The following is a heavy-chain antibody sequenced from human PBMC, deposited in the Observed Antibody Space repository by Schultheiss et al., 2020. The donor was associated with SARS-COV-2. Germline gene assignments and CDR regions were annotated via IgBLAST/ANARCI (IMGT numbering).Heavy chain of an antibody. Sequence: SETLSLTCAVYGGSFSGYYWSWIRQPPGKGLEWIGEIYHSGSTNYNPSLKSRVTISVDTSKNQFSLKLSSVTAADTAVYYCARVGQYYDFWSGYYDAPLFDYWGQGTLVTVSS. D-gene: IGHD3-3*01. J-gene: IGHJ4*02. CDR1: GGSFSGYY. CDR3: ARVGQYYDFWSGYYDAPLFDY. V-gene: IGHV4-34*01. CDR2: IYHSGST.